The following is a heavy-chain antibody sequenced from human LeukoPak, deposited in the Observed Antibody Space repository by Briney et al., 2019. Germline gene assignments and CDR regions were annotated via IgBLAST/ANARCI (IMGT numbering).Heavy chain of an antibody. CDR2: IRSKAYGGTT. V-gene: IGHV3-49*04. J-gene: IGHJ4*02. Sequence: PGRSLRLSCTASGFTFGDYAMSWVRQAPGKGLEWVGFIRSKAYGGTTEYAASVKGRFTISRDDSKSIAYLQMNSLKTEDTAVYYCTRAFYEMGWELPNLNFDYWGQGTLVTVSS. CDR3: TRAFYEMGWELPNLNFDY. D-gene: IGHD1-26*01. CDR1: GFTFGDYA.